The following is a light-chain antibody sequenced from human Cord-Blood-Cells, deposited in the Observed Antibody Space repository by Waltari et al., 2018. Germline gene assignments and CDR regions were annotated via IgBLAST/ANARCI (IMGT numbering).Light chain of an antibody. CDR2: EGS. CDR3: CSYAGSSTYV. V-gene: IGLV2-23*01. Sequence: QSALTQPASVSGSPGQSITISCTGTSSDVGSYNLVSWYQQHPGKAPKLMIYEGSKRPSGVSNLFSVSKSGNTASLTISGLQAEDEADYYCCSYAGSSTYVFGTGTKVTVL. J-gene: IGLJ1*01. CDR1: SSDVGSYNL.